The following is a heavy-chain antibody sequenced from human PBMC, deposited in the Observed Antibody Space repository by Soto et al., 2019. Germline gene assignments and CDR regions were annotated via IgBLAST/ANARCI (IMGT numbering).Heavy chain of an antibody. CDR3: AKGGYSGSWYYGTFDY. J-gene: IGHJ4*02. CDR2: ISWNSGSI. CDR1: GFTFDDYA. D-gene: IGHD6-13*01. V-gene: IGHV3-9*01. Sequence: EVQLVESGGGLVQPGRSLRLSCAASGFTFDDYAMHWVRQAPGKGLEWVSGISWNSGSIGYADSVKGRFTISRDNAKNSLYRQMNSLRAEDTALYYCAKGGYSGSWYYGTFDYWGQGTLVTVSS.